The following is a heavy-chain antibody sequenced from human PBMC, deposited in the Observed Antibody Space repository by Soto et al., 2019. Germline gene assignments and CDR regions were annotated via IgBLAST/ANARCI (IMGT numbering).Heavy chain of an antibody. V-gene: IGHV1-2*02. D-gene: IGHD5-12*01. CDR2: IGPESGAT. CDR3: GRGRSGQIVVFY. Sequence: ASVKVSCKASGYTFTGHYIHWVRQAPEQGPEWMGEIGPESGATRYAQKFQGRVTMTRDMSITTVYMELNNLSLDDTAVYYCGRGRSGQIVVFYWGQGTPVTVYS. J-gene: IGHJ4*02. CDR1: GYTFTGHY.